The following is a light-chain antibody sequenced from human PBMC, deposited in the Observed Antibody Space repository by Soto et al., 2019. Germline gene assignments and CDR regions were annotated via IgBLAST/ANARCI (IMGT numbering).Light chain of an antibody. CDR1: QAIGTW. Sequence: DILMTQSPSSVSAYVGARVTITCRASQAIGTWLAWFQQKPGEAPNLLIYAASSLQSGVPSRFSGSGSGTDFTLTISILQPEDFATYYCQQANSFPLTFGGGNKVEIQ. V-gene: IGKV1-12*01. CDR2: AAS. CDR3: QQANSFPLT. J-gene: IGKJ4*01.